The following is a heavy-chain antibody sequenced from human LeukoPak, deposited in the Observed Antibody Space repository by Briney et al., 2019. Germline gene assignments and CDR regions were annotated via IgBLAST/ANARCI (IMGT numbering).Heavy chain of an antibody. CDR2: FDPEDGET. CDR3: ATEGYCSSTSCYAFDY. V-gene: IGHV1-24*01. J-gene: IGHJ4*02. Sequence: ASAKVSCKVSGYTLTELSMHWVRQAPGKGLEWMGGFDPEDGETIYAQKFQGRVTMTEDTSTDTAYMELSSLRSEDTAVYYCATEGYCSSTSCYAFDYWGQGTLVTVSS. D-gene: IGHD2-2*01. CDR1: GYTLTELS.